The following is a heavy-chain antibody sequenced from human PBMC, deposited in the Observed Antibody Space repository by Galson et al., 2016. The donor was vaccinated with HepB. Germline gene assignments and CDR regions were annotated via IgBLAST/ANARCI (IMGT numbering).Heavy chain of an antibody. J-gene: IGHJ4*02. V-gene: IGHV3-7*01. Sequence: SLRLSCAASGFAFNTYWMSWVRHAPGKGLEWVANIKQDASEKYYVDSVKGRFTISRDNAKNSLYLQMNSLTADDTAVYYCARYYGRRGADPMGAQGTMVTVAS. CDR2: IKQDASEK. D-gene: IGHD2-21*02. CDR1: GFAFNTYW. CDR3: ARYYGRRGADPM.